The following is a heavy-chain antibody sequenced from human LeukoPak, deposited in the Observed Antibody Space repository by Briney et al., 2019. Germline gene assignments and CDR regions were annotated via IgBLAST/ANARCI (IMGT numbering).Heavy chain of an antibody. V-gene: IGHV3-21*04. D-gene: IGHD1-1*01. CDR2: ISSSSTYI. J-gene: IGHJ4*02. CDR1: GFTISSYG. Sequence: GGSLRLSCAASGFTISSYGMHWVRQTPGKGLEWVSSISSSSTYIYYADSVKGRFTISRDNAKNSLYLQMNSLRAEDTAVYYCARAAPVEGTTRPPFDYWGQGTLVTVSS. CDR3: ARAAPVEGTTRPPFDY.